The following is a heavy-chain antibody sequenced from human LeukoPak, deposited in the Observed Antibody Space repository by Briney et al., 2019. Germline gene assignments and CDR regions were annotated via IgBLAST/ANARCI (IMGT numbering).Heavy chain of an antibody. J-gene: IGHJ6*03. CDR1: GGSFSGYY. Sequence: KPSETLSLTCAVYGGSFSGYYWGWIRQPPGKGLEWIGNIYHSGSTYYNPSLKSRITISVDTSNNQFSLKLSSVTAADTAVYYCAGHKYYYYYMDVWGKGTTVTVSS. V-gene: IGHV4-34*01. CDR3: AGHKYYYYYMDV. CDR2: IYHSGST.